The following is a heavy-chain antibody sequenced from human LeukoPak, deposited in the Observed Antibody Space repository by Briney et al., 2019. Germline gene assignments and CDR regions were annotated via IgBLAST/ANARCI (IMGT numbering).Heavy chain of an antibody. J-gene: IGHJ6*03. Sequence: GGSLRLSCAASGFTFSSYSMNWVRQAPGKGLEWVSSISSSSSYIYYADSVKGRFTISRDNAKNSLYLQMNSLRAEDTAVYYCARDPPGALDYYYMDVWGKGTTVTVSS. CDR2: ISSSSSYI. V-gene: IGHV3-21*01. CDR1: GFTFSSYS. D-gene: IGHD3-10*01. CDR3: ARDPPGALDYYYMDV.